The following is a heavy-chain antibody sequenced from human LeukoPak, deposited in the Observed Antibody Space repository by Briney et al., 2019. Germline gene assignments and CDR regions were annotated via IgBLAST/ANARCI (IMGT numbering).Heavy chain of an antibody. CDR1: GYTFTSYD. V-gene: IGHV1-8*03. D-gene: IGHD3-10*01. Sequence: ASVKVSCKASGYTFTSYDINWVRQATGQGLEWMGWMNPNSGNTGYAQKFQGRVTITRNTSISTAYMELSSLRSEDTAVYYCARGYGSGSYYTYYYCYMDVWGKGTTVTVSS. J-gene: IGHJ6*03. CDR3: ARGYGSGSYYTYYYCYMDV. CDR2: MNPNSGNT.